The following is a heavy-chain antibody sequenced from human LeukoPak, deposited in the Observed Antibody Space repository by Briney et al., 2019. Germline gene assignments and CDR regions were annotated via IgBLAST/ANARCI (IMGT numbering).Heavy chain of an antibody. V-gene: IGHV3-7*01. D-gene: IGHD1-26*01. CDR1: GFTFSSYW. J-gene: IGHJ1*01. Sequence: GGSLRLSCAASGFTFSSYWMSWVRQAPGKGLEWVANIKQDGSEKYYADSVKGRFTISRDNSKNTLYLQMNSLRAEDTAVYYCAKDLGGSYPGPQHWGQGTLVTVSS. CDR3: AKDLGGSYPGPQH. CDR2: IKQDGSEK.